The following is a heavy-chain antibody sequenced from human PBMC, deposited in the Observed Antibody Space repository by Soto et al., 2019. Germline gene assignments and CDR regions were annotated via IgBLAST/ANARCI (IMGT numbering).Heavy chain of an antibody. Sequence: QVPLVQSGAEAGKPGSSVKVSCRASGGIFSSFTISWVRQAPGQGLEWLGGIIPIFDTPTYAPNFQGRVTITADKSTNTVYMELSSLRSEDTAVYYCATHGATTMARGAMKHYYYVMDVWGQGTTVTVSS. CDR3: ATHGATTMARGAMKHYYYVMDV. J-gene: IGHJ6*02. V-gene: IGHV1-69*06. D-gene: IGHD3-10*01. CDR1: GGIFSSFT. CDR2: IIPIFDTP.